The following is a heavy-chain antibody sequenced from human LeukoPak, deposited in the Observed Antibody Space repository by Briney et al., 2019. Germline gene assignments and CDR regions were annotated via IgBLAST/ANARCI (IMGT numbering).Heavy chain of an antibody. V-gene: IGHV3-21*01. D-gene: IGHD6-13*01. J-gene: IGHJ6*02. CDR1: GFTFSSYS. Sequence: GGSLRLSCAASGFTFSSYSMNWVRQAPGKGLEWVSSISSSSSYIYYADSVKGRFTISRDNAKNSLYLQMNSLRAEDTAVFYCARAKGAAGTSFLYYYYGMDVWGQGTTVTVSS. CDR3: ARAKGAAGTSFLYYYYGMDV. CDR2: ISSSSSYI.